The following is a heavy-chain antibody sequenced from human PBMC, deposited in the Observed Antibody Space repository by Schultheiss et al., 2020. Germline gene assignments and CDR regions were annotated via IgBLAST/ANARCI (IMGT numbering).Heavy chain of an antibody. V-gene: IGHV1-18*04. CDR1: GYTFTSYG. CDR3: ARDRRLYYDILTGSMDYYYYGMDV. D-gene: IGHD3-9*01. CDR2: ISAYNGYT. Sequence: ASVKVSCKASGYTFTSYGISWVRQAPGQGLEWMGWISAYNGYTNYEQKLQGRVTVTTDTSTSTAYMELRSLRSDDTAVYYCARDRRLYYDILTGSMDYYYYGMDVWGQGTTVTVSS. J-gene: IGHJ6*02.